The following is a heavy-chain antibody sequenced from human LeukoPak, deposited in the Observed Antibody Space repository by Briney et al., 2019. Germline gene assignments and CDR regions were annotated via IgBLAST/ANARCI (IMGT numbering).Heavy chain of an antibody. CDR1: GGSISTNAYY. D-gene: IGHD3-10*01. CDR2: IHHTGTT. Sequence: SETLSLTCTVSGGSISTNAYYWGWIRQPPGKELEWITEIHHTGTTYYTPSLKSRVTISVDTSNNHFSLKLNSVTAADTAVYYCARVTYNGYQHFDYWGQGILVTVSS. J-gene: IGHJ4*02. CDR3: ARVTYNGYQHFDY. V-gene: IGHV4-39*07.